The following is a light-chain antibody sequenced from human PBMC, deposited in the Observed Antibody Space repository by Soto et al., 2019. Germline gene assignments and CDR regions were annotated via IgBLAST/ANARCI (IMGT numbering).Light chain of an antibody. CDR1: QTVDSSQ. CDR3: QYYGDSPLIA. J-gene: IGKJ5*01. CDR2: GPS. Sequence: EVVLTQSPGTLSLSPGERATLSCRASQTVDSSQFAWYQQKPGQAPRLLIYGPSNRATGIPARFSGSGSGTDFTLTISRLEPEDFAVYSCQYYGDSPLIAFGPGTRLVIK. V-gene: IGKV3-20*01.